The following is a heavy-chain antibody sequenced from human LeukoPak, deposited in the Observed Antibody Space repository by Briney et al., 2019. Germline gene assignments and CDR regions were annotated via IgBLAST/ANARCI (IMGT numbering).Heavy chain of an antibody. J-gene: IGHJ5*02. CDR2: IRYDGSNK. D-gene: IGHD3-22*01. V-gene: IGHV3-30*02. CDR3: ARDLGQYYDTSDDWFDP. Sequence: GGSLRLSCAASGFTFSSYGMHWVRQAPGKGLEWVAFIRYDGSNKYYADSVKGRFTISRDNSKNTLYLQMNSLRAEDTAVYYCARDLGQYYDTSDDWFDPWGQGTLVTVSS. CDR1: GFTFSSYG.